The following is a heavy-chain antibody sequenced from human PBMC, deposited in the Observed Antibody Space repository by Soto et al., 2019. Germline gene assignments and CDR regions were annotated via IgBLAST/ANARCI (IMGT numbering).Heavy chain of an antibody. CDR2: INHSGST. D-gene: IGHD2-2*01. J-gene: IGHJ4*02. Sequence: SETLSLTCAVYGGSFSGYYWSWIHQPPGKGLEWIGEINHSGSTNYNPSLKSRVTISVDTSKNQFSLKLSSVTAADTAVYYCAREAMLPIFDYWGQGTLVTVSS. CDR3: AREAMLPIFDY. V-gene: IGHV4-34*01. CDR1: GGSFSGYY.